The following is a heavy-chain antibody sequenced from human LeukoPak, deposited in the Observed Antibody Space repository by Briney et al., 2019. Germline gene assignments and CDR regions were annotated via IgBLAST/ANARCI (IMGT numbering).Heavy chain of an antibody. J-gene: IGHJ4*02. Sequence: PSETLSLTCTVSGGSISSYYWSWIRQPPGKGLEWIGYIYYSGTTNYNPSLKSRVTISVDTSKSQFSLRLSSVTAADTAVYYCATGSGIFDYWGQGTLVTVSS. V-gene: IGHV4-59*01. CDR3: ATGSGIFDY. CDR1: GGSISSYY. CDR2: IYYSGTT. D-gene: IGHD1-26*01.